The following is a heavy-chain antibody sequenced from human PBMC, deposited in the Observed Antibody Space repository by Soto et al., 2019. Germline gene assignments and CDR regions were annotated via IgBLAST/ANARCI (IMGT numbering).Heavy chain of an antibody. Sequence: ASVKVSCKVSGYTLTELSMHWVRQAPGKGLEWMGGFDPEDGETIYAQKFQGRVTMPEDTFTDTAYMELSSLSSEDTALYYCETGSIGMATIKYYYYGMDVWGQGTTVTVSS. J-gene: IGHJ6*02. V-gene: IGHV1-24*01. CDR1: GYTLTELS. CDR2: FDPEDGET. CDR3: ETGSIGMATIKYYYYGMDV. D-gene: IGHD5-12*01.